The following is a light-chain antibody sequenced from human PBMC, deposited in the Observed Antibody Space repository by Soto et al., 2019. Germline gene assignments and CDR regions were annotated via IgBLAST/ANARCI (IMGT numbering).Light chain of an antibody. V-gene: IGKV3-11*01. CDR2: DVS. CDR3: QQRSSWPWT. CDR1: QSVSSY. Sequence: EIVLTQSPATLSLSPGERATLSCRASQSVSSYLAWYQQKPGQAPRLLMYDVSNRDTGIPASFSGSGSGTDFTLTITSMEPEDFAVYYCQQRSSWPWTFGQGTKLEIK. J-gene: IGKJ1*01.